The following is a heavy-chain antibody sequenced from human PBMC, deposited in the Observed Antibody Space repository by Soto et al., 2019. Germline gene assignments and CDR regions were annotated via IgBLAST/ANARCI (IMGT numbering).Heavy chain of an antibody. CDR3: AREFSNSPEAFDS. D-gene: IGHD6-6*01. J-gene: IGHJ4*02. V-gene: IGHV4-61*01. CDR1: GGSVNSDNFY. Sequence: SETLSLTCTVSGGSVNSDNFYWSWIRQPPGRGLEWIGYIYYTGSTSYNPSLKSRVTISIDTSRNQFSLKLSSVTAADTAVYYCAREFSNSPEAFDSWGQGSLVTVSS. CDR2: IYYTGST.